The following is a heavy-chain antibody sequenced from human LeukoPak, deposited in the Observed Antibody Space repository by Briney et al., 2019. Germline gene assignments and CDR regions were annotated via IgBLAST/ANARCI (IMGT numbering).Heavy chain of an antibody. CDR1: GFTFSSYS. CDR2: IYSGGNT. CDR3: ARAESSNWFWYFDL. D-gene: IGHD6-13*01. V-gene: IGHV3-53*01. Sequence: GGSLRLSCAASGFTFSSYSMNWVRQAPGKGLEWVSVIYSGGNTYYADSVKGRFTISRDNSKNTLYLQVNSLRVEDTAVYFCARAESSNWFWYFDLWGRGTLVTVSS. J-gene: IGHJ2*01.